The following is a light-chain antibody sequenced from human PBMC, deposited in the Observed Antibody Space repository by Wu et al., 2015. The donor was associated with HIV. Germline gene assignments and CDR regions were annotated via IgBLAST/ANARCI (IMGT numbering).Light chain of an antibody. Sequence: DIQLTQSPSFLSASTGNRVTITCRASQGIYSSLAWYQQKPGRTPKLLIYAASTLQSGVSSRFSGSGSGTEFTLTISSLQPEDFATYYCQQLNTYPYTFGQGTQVGDQT. CDR2: AAS. V-gene: IGKV1-9*01. J-gene: IGKJ2*01. CDR3: QQLNTYPYT. CDR1: QGIYSS.